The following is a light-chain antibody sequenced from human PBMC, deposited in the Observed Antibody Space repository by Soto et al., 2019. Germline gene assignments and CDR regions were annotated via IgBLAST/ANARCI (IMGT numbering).Light chain of an antibody. V-gene: IGLV2-23*02. CDR3: CSYAGSTRV. CDR1: SSDVGNYNL. Sequence: QSVLTQPASVSGSPGRSITISCTGTSSDVGNYNLVSWYQQHPGKAPKLMIYEVTKRPSGVSNRFSGSKSGNTASLTISGLQAEDEADYYCCSYAGSTRVFGGGTKLTVL. CDR2: EVT. J-gene: IGLJ3*02.